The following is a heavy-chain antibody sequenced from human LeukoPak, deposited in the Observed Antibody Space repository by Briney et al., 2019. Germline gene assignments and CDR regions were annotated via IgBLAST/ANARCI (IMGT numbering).Heavy chain of an antibody. CDR1: GFTFNSFG. J-gene: IGHJ3*02. D-gene: IGHD3-22*01. V-gene: IGHV3-30*18. Sequence: GGSLRLSCAASGFTFNSFGMHWVRQAPGKGLEWVAVISYDGSNRYFADSVKGRFTISKDNSKNSLYLQMNSLRAEDTAVYYCAKDYDSSGWAAFDIWGQGTMVTVSS. CDR2: ISYDGSNR. CDR3: AKDYDSSGWAAFDI.